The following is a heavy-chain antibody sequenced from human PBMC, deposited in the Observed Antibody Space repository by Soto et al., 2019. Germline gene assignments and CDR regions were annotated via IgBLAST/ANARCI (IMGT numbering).Heavy chain of an antibody. V-gene: IGHV3-23*01. Sequence: PGGSLRLSCAASGFTFSSYAMSWVRQAPGKGLEWVSAISGSGGSTYYADSVKGRFTISRDNSKNTQYLQMNSLRAEDTAVYYCAKGRQAGGFADDYWGQGTLVTVSS. J-gene: IGHJ4*02. CDR1: GFTFSSYA. CDR3: AKGRQAGGFADDY. CDR2: ISGSGGST. D-gene: IGHD3-16*01.